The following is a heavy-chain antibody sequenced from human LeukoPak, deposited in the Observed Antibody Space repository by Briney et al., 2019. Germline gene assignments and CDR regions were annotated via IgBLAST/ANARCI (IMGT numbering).Heavy chain of an antibody. Sequence: SQTLSLTCAISGDSVSSNTAAWNWIRQSPSRGLEWLGRTYYRSKWYNDYAVSVKSRITINPDTSKNQFSLHPNSVAPEDTAVYYCARDLPPGAAGVTGPFESWGQGNLVTVSS. D-gene: IGHD6-13*01. CDR3: ARDLPPGAAGVTGPFES. J-gene: IGHJ4*02. V-gene: IGHV6-1*01. CDR2: TYYRSKWYN. CDR1: GDSVSSNTAA.